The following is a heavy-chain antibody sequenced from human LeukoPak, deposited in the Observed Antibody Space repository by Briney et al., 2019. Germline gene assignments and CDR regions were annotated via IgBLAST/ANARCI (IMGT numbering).Heavy chain of an antibody. J-gene: IGHJ3*01. CDR1: GHWFRDLA. Sequence: PLRLSCTIPGHWFRDLAFWGVRQALPNGRAWVGLIESRQYGETTEYDTSVTGRVSISRDDSKAIAYLQMNSLTTEETAVYYCARGGDFGVPATLGIDAFDLWGQGTKVTVSS. D-gene: IGHD2-2*01. CDR2: IESRQYGETT. CDR3: ARGGDFGVPATLGIDAFDL. V-gene: IGHV3-49*04.